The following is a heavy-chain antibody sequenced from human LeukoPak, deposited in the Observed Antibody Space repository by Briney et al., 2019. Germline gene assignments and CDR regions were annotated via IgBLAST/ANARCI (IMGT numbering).Heavy chain of an antibody. D-gene: IGHD3-3*01. V-gene: IGHV1-2*02. CDR2: INPHSGGT. Sequence: GASVKVSCKASGYTFTNYHMHWVRQAPGQGPEWMGWINPHSGGTNYAQKFRGRVTMTRDTSISTTYMELNRLTSDDTAVYYCARVVNRMTSFFLLFWGQGTLVTVSS. CDR1: GYTFTNYH. CDR3: ARVVNRMTSFFLLF. J-gene: IGHJ4*02.